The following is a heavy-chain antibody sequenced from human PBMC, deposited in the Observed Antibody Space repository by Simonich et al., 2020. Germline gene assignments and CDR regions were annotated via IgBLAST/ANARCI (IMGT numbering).Heavy chain of an antibody. J-gene: IGHJ1*01. CDR1: GFTFDDYT. CDR3: AKDVAAAGTEYFQH. V-gene: IGHV3-9*01. Sequence: EVQLVESGGGLVQPGRSLRLSCAASGFTFDDYTMHWVRQAPGKSREWVFGISWNSGSIGYADSVKGRFTISRDNAKNTLYLQMNSLRAEDTALYYCAKDVAAAGTEYFQHWGQGTLVTVSS. D-gene: IGHD6-13*01. CDR2: ISWNSGSI.